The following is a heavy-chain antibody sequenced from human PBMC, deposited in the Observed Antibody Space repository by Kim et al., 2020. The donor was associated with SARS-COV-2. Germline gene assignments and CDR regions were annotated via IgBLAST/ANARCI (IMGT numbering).Heavy chain of an antibody. CDR2: ISGSGGST. V-gene: IGHV3-23*01. Sequence: GGSLRLSCAASGFTFSSYAMSWVRQAPGKGLEWVSAISGSGGSTYYADSVKGRFTISRDNSKNTLYLQMNSLRAEDTAVYYCANRGRYCSGGSCNDYWGQGTLVTVSS. J-gene: IGHJ4*02. D-gene: IGHD2-15*01. CDR1: GFTFSSYA. CDR3: ANRGRYCSGGSCNDY.